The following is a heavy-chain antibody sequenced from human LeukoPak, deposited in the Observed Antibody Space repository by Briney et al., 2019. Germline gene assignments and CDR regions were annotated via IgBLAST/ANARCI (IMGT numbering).Heavy chain of an antibody. Sequence: GRSLRLSCAASGFTFSSFGMHWVRQAPGKGLEWVANIKEDGSEKYYVDSVKGRFTISRDNGKNSLYLQMNSLRAEDTAVYYCARTLAARHTSGYIDYWGQGTLVTVSS. J-gene: IGHJ4*02. CDR3: ARTLAARHTSGYIDY. V-gene: IGHV3-7*01. D-gene: IGHD3-22*01. CDR1: GFTFSSFG. CDR2: IKEDGSEK.